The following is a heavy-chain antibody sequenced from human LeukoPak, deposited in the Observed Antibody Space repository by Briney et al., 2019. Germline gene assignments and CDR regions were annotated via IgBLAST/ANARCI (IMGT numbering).Heavy chain of an antibody. CDR3: ARDTTYGGYTD. CDR1: GASISSYY. J-gene: IGHJ4*02. CDR2: IFYSGST. D-gene: IGHD5-12*01. Sequence: SETLSLTCTVSGASISSYYWSWIRQRPGKGLEWIGYIFYSGSTHSSPSLKSRVTISVDTSKNQVSLSLSSMTAADTAVYYCARDTTYGGYTDWSQGTLVTVSS. V-gene: IGHV4-59*01.